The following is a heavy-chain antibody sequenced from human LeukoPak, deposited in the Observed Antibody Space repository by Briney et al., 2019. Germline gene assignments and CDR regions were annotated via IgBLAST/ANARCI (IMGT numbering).Heavy chain of an antibody. J-gene: IGHJ4*02. CDR3: ARDSRSYERSGYYHFDY. D-gene: IGHD3-22*01. CDR1: GASLISYY. CDR2: IYYNGSP. V-gene: IGHV4-59*01. Sequence: PLETLSLTCTVSGASLISYYWNWIRQPPAKGLEWIGYIYYNGSPNYNPSLKSRVTMSQDTSKNQFSLKLTSVTAADTAVYYCARDSRSYERSGYYHFDYWGQGSLVTVSS.